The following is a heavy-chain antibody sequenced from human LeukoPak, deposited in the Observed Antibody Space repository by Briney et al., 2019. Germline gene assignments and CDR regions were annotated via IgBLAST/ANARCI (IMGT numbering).Heavy chain of an antibody. D-gene: IGHD6-13*01. CDR3: ARGRARIVAAGWFDP. CDR2: INHSGST. J-gene: IGHJ5*02. V-gene: IGHV4-34*01. Sequence: PSETLSLTCAVYGGSFSGYYWSWIRQPPGKGLEWIGEINHSGSTNYNPSLKSRVTISVDTSKNQFSLKLSSVTAADTAVYYCARGRARIVAAGWFDPWGQGTLVTVSS. CDR1: GGSFSGYY.